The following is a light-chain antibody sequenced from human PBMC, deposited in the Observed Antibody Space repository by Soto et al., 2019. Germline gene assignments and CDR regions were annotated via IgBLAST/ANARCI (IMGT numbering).Light chain of an antibody. V-gene: IGKV3-15*01. CDR1: QSVSSN. Sequence: EIVMTQSPATLSVSPGERATLSCRASQSVSSNLAWYQQKPGQAPRLLIYGASTRATGIPARFSGSGSGTDFTLTISSLQSEYFAVYYGQQYNNWPPWTFGQGTKVEIK. CDR2: GAS. CDR3: QQYNNWPPWT. J-gene: IGKJ1*01.